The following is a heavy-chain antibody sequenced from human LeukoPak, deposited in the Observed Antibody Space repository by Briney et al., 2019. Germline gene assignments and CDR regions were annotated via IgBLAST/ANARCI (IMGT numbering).Heavy chain of an antibody. CDR2: IIPILGIA. CDR3: ARDKDSSLVDFWSGPYSWFDP. D-gene: IGHD3-3*01. V-gene: IGHV1-69*04. CDR1: GGTFSSYA. Sequence: ASVKVSCKASGGTFSSYAISWVRQAPGQGLEWMGRIIPILGIANYAQKLQGRVTMTTDASTSTAYMELRSLRSDDTAVYYCARDKDSSLVDFWSGPYSWFDPWGQGTLVTVSS. J-gene: IGHJ5*02.